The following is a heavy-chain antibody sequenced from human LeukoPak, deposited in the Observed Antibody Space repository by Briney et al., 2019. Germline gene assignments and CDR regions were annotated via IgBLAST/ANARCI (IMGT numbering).Heavy chain of an antibody. J-gene: IGHJ5*02. Sequence: SETLSLTCTVSGGSISSGGYYWSWIRQHPGKGLEWIGYIYYSGSTYYNPSLKSRVTISVDTSKNQFSLKLSSVTAADTAVYYCASYLPRGIWFGELSGWFDPWGQGTLVTVSS. CDR1: GGSISSGGYY. D-gene: IGHD3-10*01. V-gene: IGHV4-31*03. CDR3: ASYLPRGIWFGELSGWFDP. CDR2: IYYSGST.